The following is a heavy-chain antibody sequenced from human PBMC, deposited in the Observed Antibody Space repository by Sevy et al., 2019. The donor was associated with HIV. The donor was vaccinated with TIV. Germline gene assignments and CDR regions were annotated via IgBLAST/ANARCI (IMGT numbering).Heavy chain of an antibody. CDR2: ISGSGGST. Sequence: GGSLRLSCAASGFTFSTYTMNWVRQAPGKGLEWVSAISGSGGSTYYADSVGGRFTISRDKSKNTVFLQMNSLRAEDTAIYYCAKGDRTFYGMDVWGQGTTVTVSS. V-gene: IGHV3-23*01. J-gene: IGHJ6*02. CDR1: GFTFSTYT. D-gene: IGHD2-15*01. CDR3: AKGDRTFYGMDV.